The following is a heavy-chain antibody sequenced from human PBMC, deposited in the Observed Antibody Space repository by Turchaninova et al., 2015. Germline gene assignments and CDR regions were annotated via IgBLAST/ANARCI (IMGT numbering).Heavy chain of an antibody. CDR1: GFTFSDYA. CDR3: AKVAGDYSPWYFDL. J-gene: IGHJ2*01. Sequence: EVQLLESGGNLVQPGGSLSLSCAASGFTFSDYAMSWVRQAPGKGLEWVSTISGSGGNTYYADSVKGRFTISRDDSKNTLYLQMNSLRAEDTAVYYCAKVAGDYSPWYFDLWGRGTLVTVSS. D-gene: IGHD4-17*01. V-gene: IGHV3-23*01. CDR2: ISGSGGNT.